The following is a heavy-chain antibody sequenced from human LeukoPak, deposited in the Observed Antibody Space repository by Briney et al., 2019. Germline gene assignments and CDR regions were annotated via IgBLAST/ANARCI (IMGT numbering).Heavy chain of an antibody. Sequence: ASVKVSCKASGYTFTSYGISWVRQAPGQGPEWMGVINPSGGSTSYAQKFQGRVTMTRDTSTTTFYMELSSLTSEDTAIYFCARVNIRAMAVPLDYWGQGTLVTVSS. CDR1: GYTFTSYG. CDR3: ARVNIRAMAVPLDY. J-gene: IGHJ4*02. CDR2: INPSGGST. V-gene: IGHV1-46*01. D-gene: IGHD6-19*01.